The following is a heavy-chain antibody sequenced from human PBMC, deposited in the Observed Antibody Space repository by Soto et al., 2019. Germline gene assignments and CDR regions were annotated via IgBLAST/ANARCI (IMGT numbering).Heavy chain of an antibody. J-gene: IGHJ3*02. CDR1: GFTFSSYS. V-gene: IGHV3-21*01. CDR2: ISSSSSYI. CDR3: ARSYYYDSSDYYQTTYAFDI. D-gene: IGHD3-22*01. Sequence: EVQLVESGGGLVKPGGSLRLSCAASGFTFSSYSMNWVRQDPGKGLEWVSSISSSSSYIYYADSVKGRFTISRDNAKNSLYLPINCLRAEDTAVYYRARSYYYDSSDYYQTTYAFDIWGQGTMVTVSS.